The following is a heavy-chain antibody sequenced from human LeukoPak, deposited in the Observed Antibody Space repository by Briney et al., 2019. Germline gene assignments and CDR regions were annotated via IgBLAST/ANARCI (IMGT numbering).Heavy chain of an antibody. Sequence: PGGSLSLSCAASGFPFSNYWMSWVRQAPGKGLEWVANIKEDGSDKNYVDSVRGRFTISRDNAKNALYLQMNSLRAEDTAVYYCGREIPGGTTSLDCWGQGTVVTVSS. J-gene: IGHJ4*02. CDR1: GFPFSNYW. V-gene: IGHV3-7*04. CDR3: GREIPGGTTSLDC. D-gene: IGHD1-7*01. CDR2: IKEDGSDK.